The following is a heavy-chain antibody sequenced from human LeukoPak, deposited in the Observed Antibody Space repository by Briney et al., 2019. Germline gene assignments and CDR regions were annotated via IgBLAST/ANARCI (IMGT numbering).Heavy chain of an antibody. J-gene: IGHJ4*02. D-gene: IGHD6-19*01. Sequence: SETLSLTCAAYGGSFSGYYWSWIRQPPGKGLEWIGEINHSGSTNYNPSLKSRVTISVDTSKNQFSPKLSSVTAADTAVYYCARAAVAGIDYWGQGTLVTVSS. CDR3: ARAAVAGIDY. CDR2: INHSGST. V-gene: IGHV4-34*01. CDR1: GGSFSGYY.